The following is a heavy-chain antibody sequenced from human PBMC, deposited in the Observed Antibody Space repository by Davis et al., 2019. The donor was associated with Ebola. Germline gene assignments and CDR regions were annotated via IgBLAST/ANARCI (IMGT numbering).Heavy chain of an antibody. V-gene: IGHV1-8*01. CDR1: GYTFTSYD. Sequence: ASVKVSCKASGYTFTSYDINWVRQAPGQGLEWMGWMNPNSGNTGYAQKFQGRVTMTRNTSISTAYMELSSLRSEDTAVYYCAREVPAVTGSAAHFDYWGQGTLVTVSS. CDR2: MNPNSGNT. CDR3: AREVPAVTGSAAHFDY. J-gene: IGHJ4*02. D-gene: IGHD3-10*01.